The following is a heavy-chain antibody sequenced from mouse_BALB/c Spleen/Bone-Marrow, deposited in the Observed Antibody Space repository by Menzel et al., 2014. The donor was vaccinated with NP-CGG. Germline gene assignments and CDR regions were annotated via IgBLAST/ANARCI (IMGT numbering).Heavy chain of an antibody. D-gene: IGHD1-1*01. CDR2: IDPANGNT. J-gene: IGHJ3*01. Sequence: EVQLQESGAELVKPGASVKLSCTASGFNIKDTYMHWVKQRPEQGLEWIGRIDPANGNTKYDPKFQGKATITADTSSNTAYLQLSILTSEDTAVYYCAPYYYGSSSFAYWGQGTLVSVSA. CDR3: APYYYGSSSFAY. V-gene: IGHV14-3*02. CDR1: GFNIKDTY.